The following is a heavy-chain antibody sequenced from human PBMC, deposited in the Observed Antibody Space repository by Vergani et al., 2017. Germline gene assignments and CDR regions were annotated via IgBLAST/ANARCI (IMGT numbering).Heavy chain of an antibody. CDR2: ISGSGGST. Sequence: EVQLVESGGGLVQPGGSLRLSCAASGFTFSSYAMRWVRQAPGKGLEWVSAISGSGGSTDYADSVKGRFTIARDNSKNTLYLQMNSLRAEDTAVYYCAKDRIRYCSSTSCGYFDYWGQGTLVTVSS. V-gene: IGHV3-23*04. CDR1: GFTFSSYA. CDR3: AKDRIRYCSSTSCGYFDY. J-gene: IGHJ4*02. D-gene: IGHD2-2*01.